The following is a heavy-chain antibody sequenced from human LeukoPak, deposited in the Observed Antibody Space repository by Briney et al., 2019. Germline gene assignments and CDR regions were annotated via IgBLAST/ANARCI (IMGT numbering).Heavy chain of an antibody. J-gene: IGHJ4*02. CDR2: INPMSGGT. V-gene: IGHV1-2*02. Sequence: ASVKVSCKASGYTFTDYYMHWVRQAPGQGLEWMGWINPMSGGTNSAQKFQGRVTMTRDTSISTAYMELNRLTSDDTAVYYCARGRTGSGWYLDYWGQGTLVTVSS. CDR1: GYTFTDYY. CDR3: ARGRTGSGWYLDY. D-gene: IGHD6-19*01.